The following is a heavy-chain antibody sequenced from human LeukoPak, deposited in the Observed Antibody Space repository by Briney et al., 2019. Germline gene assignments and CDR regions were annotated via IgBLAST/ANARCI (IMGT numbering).Heavy chain of an antibody. J-gene: IGHJ4*02. Sequence: PGGSLRLSCAASGFTFDDYAMHWVRQAPGKGLEWVSGTSWNSGSIGYADSVKGRFTISRDNAKNSLYLQMNSLRAEDTALYYCAKDVSLYGDYVFDYWGQGTLVTVSS. CDR1: GFTFDDYA. D-gene: IGHD4-17*01. CDR2: TSWNSGSI. CDR3: AKDVSLYGDYVFDY. V-gene: IGHV3-9*01.